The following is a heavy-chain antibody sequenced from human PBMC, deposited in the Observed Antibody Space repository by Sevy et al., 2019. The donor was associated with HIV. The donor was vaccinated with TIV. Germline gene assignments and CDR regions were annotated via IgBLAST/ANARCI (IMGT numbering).Heavy chain of an antibody. CDR2: INHSGST. CDR1: GGSFSGYY. J-gene: IGHJ6*02. CDR3: AREWSSSWYYHYYYGMDV. D-gene: IGHD6-13*01. Sequence: SETLSLTCAVYGGSFSGYYWSWIRQSPGKGLEWIGEINHSGSTNYNPSLKSRVTISVDTSKNQFSLKLSSVTAADTAVYYCAREWSSSWYYHYYYGMDVWGQGTTVTVSS. V-gene: IGHV4-34*01.